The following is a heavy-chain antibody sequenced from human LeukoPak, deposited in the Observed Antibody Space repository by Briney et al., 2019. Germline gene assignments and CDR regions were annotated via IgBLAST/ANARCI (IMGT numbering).Heavy chain of an antibody. J-gene: IGHJ6*02. V-gene: IGHV3-7*03. D-gene: IGHD3-16*01. CDR1: GFPFNAYW. Sequence: GGSLRLSCAASGFPFNAYWMTWVRQAPGKGLEWVASINHNGNVNYYVDSVKGRFTISRDNVKNSLYLQMSNLRAEDTAVYFCARGGGLDVWGQGATVTVSS. CDR2: INHNGNVN. CDR3: ARGGGLDV.